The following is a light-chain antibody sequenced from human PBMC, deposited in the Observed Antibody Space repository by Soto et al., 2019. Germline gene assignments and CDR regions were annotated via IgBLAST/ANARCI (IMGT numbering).Light chain of an antibody. CDR3: QKYNSAPFT. CDR1: QDTSNF. CDR2: GAS. V-gene: IGKV1-27*01. Sequence: DIQMTQSPSSLSASVGYRVTITCRASQDTSNFLVWLQQQQGKVPNLLIYGASTFKSGVPSRFSGSGAGTDFTLTISRLQPEDVATYFCQKYNSAPFTFGPGTTVDI. J-gene: IGKJ3*01.